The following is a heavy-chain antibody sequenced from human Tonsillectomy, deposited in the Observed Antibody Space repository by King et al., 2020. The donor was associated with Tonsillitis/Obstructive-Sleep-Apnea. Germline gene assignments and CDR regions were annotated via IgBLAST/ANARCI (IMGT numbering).Heavy chain of an antibody. CDR3: ARESFWSGSRRVKARGWFDP. Sequence: VQLPQWGAGLLKPSETLSLTCAVYGGSFSGYYWSWIRQPPGKGLEWIGEINHSGSTNYNPSLKSRVTISVDTSKNQFSLKLSSVTAADTAVYYCARESFWSGSRRVKARGWFDPWGQGTLVTVSS. V-gene: IGHV4-34*01. D-gene: IGHD3-3*01. J-gene: IGHJ5*02. CDR1: GGSFSGYY. CDR2: INHSGST.